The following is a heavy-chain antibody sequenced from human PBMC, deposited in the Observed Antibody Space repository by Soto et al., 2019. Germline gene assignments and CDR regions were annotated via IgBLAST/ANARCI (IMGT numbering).Heavy chain of an antibody. V-gene: IGHV4-59*08. CDR3: ASMGYHYGSGSYPLDY. D-gene: IGHD3-10*01. J-gene: IGHJ4*02. CDR1: GGSISSYY. CDR2: MYNSGST. Sequence: QVQPQESGPGLVKPSETLSLTCTVSGGSISSYYWTWIRQPPGKGLEWIGFMYNSGSTHYNPSLKSRVTISLDTSKNQFSLNLRSVTAADTAVYYCASMGYHYGSGSYPLDYWGQGTLVTVSS.